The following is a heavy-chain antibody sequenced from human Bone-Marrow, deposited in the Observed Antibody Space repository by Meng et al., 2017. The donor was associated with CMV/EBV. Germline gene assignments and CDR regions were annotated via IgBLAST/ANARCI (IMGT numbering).Heavy chain of an antibody. J-gene: IGHJ6*02. Sequence: GGSLRLPCAASGFTFSSYGMHWVRQAPGKGLGWVAFIRYDGSKKYYAYSVKGRFTISRDNSKNTLYLQMNSQRAEDTAVYYCAKDRYRSQLPPSYGMDVWGQGTTVTVSS. CDR1: GFTFSSYG. CDR2: IRYDGSKK. V-gene: IGHV3-30*02. CDR3: AKDRYRSQLPPSYGMDV. D-gene: IGHD2-2*01.